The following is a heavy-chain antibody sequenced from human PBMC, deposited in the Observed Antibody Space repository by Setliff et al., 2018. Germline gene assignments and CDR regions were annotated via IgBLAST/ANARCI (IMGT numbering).Heavy chain of an antibody. CDR2: IFSNDGK. J-gene: IGHJ3*01. Sequence: SGPTLVNPTETLTLACTDSGFSLSKTKMGVSWIRQPPGKALEWLAHIFSNDGKTYRPSLQTRLTISKDTSKSQVVLTMTNMDPADTGTYYCARKSDDSYCYDRRGYYYDALDLWGQGTLVTVSS. CDR1: GFSLSKTKMG. CDR3: ARKSDDSYCYDRRGYYYDALDL. D-gene: IGHD3-22*01. V-gene: IGHV2-26*01.